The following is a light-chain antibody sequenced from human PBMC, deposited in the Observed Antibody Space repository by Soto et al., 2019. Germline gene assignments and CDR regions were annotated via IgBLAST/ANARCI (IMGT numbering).Light chain of an antibody. J-gene: IGKJ5*01. CDR1: QSVSSTS. CDR2: GAS. V-gene: IGKV3-20*01. CDR3: QQYGNSPYT. Sequence: EIVLTQSPGSLSLSPGQRATLSCRASQSVSSTSLAWYQQKPGQAPRLLIYGASSRATGIPDRFSGSGSGTDFTLTISRLEPEDFAVYYCQQYGNSPYTFGQGTRLEIK.